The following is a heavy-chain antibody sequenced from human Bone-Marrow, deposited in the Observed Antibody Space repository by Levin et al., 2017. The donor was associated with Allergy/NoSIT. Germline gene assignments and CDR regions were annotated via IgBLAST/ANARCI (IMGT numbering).Heavy chain of an antibody. CDR1: GFNFGTYA. D-gene: IGHD6-19*01. J-gene: IGHJ4*02. CDR3: VKSGARIAVAGRYYFDS. Sequence: QPGGSLRLSCATSGFNFGTYAMNWVRQPPGKGLEWVAGIGNSGGNMYYADSVTGRFSISRDNSKDTVFLQMNNLRVEDTAVYYCVKSGARIAVAGRYYFDSWGQGALVTVAS. V-gene: IGHV3-23*01. CDR2: IGNSGGNM.